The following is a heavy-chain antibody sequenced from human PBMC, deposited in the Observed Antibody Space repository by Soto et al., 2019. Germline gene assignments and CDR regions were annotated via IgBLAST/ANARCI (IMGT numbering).Heavy chain of an antibody. CDR1: GGTFSSYA. J-gene: IGHJ6*02. V-gene: IGHV1-69*01. CDR2: ISTIFGTA. D-gene: IGHD4-17*01. CDR3: ARDRGDYGDYVDYYYYGMDV. Sequence: QVQLVQSGAEVKKPGSSVKVSCKASGGTFSSYAISWVRQAPGQGLEWMGGISTIFGTANYAQKFQGRVTITADESTSTAYMELSSLRSEDTAVYYCARDRGDYGDYVDYYYYGMDVWGQGTTVTVSS.